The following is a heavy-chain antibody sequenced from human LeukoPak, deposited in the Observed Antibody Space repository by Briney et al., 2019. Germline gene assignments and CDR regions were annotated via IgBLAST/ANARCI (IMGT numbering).Heavy chain of an antibody. Sequence: SETLSLTCAVSGGSISSGSYYWSWIRQPAGKGLEWIGRIYTSGSSNYNTSLKSRVTISVDTSKNQFPLKLSSVTAADTAVYYCARSRSVWGSYIRDYWGQGTLVADSS. CDR2: IYTSGSS. J-gene: IGHJ4*02. CDR1: GGSISSGSYY. CDR3: ARSRSVWGSYIRDY. V-gene: IGHV4-61*02. D-gene: IGHD3-16*01.